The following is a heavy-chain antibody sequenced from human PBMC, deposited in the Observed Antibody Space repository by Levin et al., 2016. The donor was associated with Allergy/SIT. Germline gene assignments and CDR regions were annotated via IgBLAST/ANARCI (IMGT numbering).Heavy chain of an antibody. D-gene: IGHD2-2*01. Sequence: ASVKVSCKASGYTFTGYYMHWVRQAPGQGLEWMGWINPNSGGTNYAQKFQGRVTMTRDTSISTAYMELSRLRSDDTAVYYCAATFLVPAANDAFDIWGQGTTVTVSS. CDR3: AATFLVPAANDAFDI. CDR2: INPNSGGT. CDR1: GYTFTGYY. V-gene: IGHV1-2*02. J-gene: IGHJ3*02.